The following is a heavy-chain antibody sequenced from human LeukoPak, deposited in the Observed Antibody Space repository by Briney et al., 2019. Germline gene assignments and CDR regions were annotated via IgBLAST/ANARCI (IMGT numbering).Heavy chain of an antibody. CDR2: IKCDGSEK. J-gene: IGHJ4*02. V-gene: IGHV3-52*01. D-gene: IGHD6-6*01. Sequence: GGSLRLSCAASGFTFSSSWMHWVCQAPEKGLEWVADIKCDGSEKYYVDSVKGRLTISRDNAKNSLYLQVNSLRAEDMTVYYCVRARNSSSSGYFDYWGQGTLVTVSS. CDR1: GFTFSSSW. CDR3: VRARNSSSSGYFDY.